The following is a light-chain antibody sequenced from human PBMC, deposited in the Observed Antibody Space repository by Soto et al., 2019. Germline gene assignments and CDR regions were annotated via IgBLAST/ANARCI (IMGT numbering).Light chain of an antibody. J-gene: IGKJ1*01. CDR3: QQYKKWPRT. CDR1: QNVYTD. Sequence: EIVLTQSPATLSVSPGEGATLSCSASQNVYTDLAWYQQKPGQAPRLLIYGASTRATDMPGRVSGRGSGTEFTLTISSLQSEDFAVYYCQQYKKWPRTFGQGTKVDIK. V-gene: IGKV3-15*01. CDR2: GAS.